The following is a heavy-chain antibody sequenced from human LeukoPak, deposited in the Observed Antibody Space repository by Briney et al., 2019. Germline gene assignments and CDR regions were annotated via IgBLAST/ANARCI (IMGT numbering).Heavy chain of an antibody. CDR3: ASQQSGRRYDALDV. J-gene: IGHJ3*01. CDR1: GYSFTTYW. CDR2: IYPGDSDT. V-gene: IGHV5-51*01. D-gene: IGHD3-3*01. Sequence: GESLKISCKTSGYSFTTYWIDWVRQMPGKGLEWMGIIYPGDSDTTYSPSFQGQVTISVDKSTSPAYLQWTSLKASDTAMYYCASQQSGRRYDALDVWGQGTMVTVSS.